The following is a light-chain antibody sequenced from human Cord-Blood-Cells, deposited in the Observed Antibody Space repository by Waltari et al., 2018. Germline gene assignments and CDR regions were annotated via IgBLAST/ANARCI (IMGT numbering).Light chain of an antibody. J-gene: IGLJ1*01. Sequence: QSALTQPRPVSGPPGQSVTISCTGTTSDVGGYNCVSWYQQHPGKAPKLMIYDVSKRPSGVPDRFSGSKSGNTASLTISGLQAEDEADYYCCSYAGSYVFGTGTKVIVL. CDR2: DVS. CDR3: CSYAGSYV. CDR1: TSDVGGYNC. V-gene: IGLV2-11*01.